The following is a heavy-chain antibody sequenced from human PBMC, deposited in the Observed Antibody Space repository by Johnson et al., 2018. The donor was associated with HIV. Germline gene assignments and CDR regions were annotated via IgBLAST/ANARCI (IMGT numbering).Heavy chain of an antibody. V-gene: IGHV3-48*04. D-gene: IGHD3-9*01. Sequence: VQLVESGGGVVQPGGSLRLSCAASGFTFSNYGMHWIRQAPGKGLEWVSYISSSGSTIYYADSVKGRFTISRDNAKNSLYLQMNSLRAEDTAVYYCARDRKNYDILTGYIPDAFDIWGQGTMVTVSS. CDR3: ARDRKNYDILTGYIPDAFDI. CDR2: ISSSGSTI. J-gene: IGHJ3*02. CDR1: GFTFSNYG.